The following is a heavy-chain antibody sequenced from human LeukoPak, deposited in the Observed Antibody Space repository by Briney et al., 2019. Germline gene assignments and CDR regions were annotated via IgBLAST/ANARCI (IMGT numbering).Heavy chain of an antibody. D-gene: IGHD5-24*01. V-gene: IGHV4-61*05. Sequence: SETLSLTCTVSGGSISSSSYYWGWIRQPPGKGLEWIGYIYYSGSTNYNPSLKSRVTISVDTSKNQFSLKLSSVTAADTAVYYCARGILDGRDAFDIWGQGTMVTVSS. J-gene: IGHJ3*02. CDR3: ARGILDGRDAFDI. CDR2: IYYSGST. CDR1: GGSISSSSYY.